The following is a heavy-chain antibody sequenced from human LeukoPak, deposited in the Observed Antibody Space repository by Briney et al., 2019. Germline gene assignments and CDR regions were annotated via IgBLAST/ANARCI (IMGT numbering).Heavy chain of an antibody. CDR3: SRSQSDY. J-gene: IGHJ4*02. V-gene: IGHV3-74*03. Sequence: GGSLRLSCEPSGFPFSSDWMLWVRQAPGKGLVWVSRISGDGTIKTYADFVRGRFTISRDNTKNILYLQMSSLKVEDTAIYFCSRSQSDYGGQGVLATVSS. CDR1: GFPFSSDW. CDR2: ISGDGTIK.